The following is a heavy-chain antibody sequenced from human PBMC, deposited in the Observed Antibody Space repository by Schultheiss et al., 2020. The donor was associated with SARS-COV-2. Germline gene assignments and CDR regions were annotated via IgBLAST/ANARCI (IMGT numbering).Heavy chain of an antibody. V-gene: IGHV4-61*02. D-gene: IGHD3-22*01. CDR2: IYTSGST. CDR1: GGSLSSGSYY. J-gene: IGHJ4*02. Sequence: SQTLSLTCTVSGGSLSSGSYYWSWIRQPAGKGLDWIGRIYTSGSTDYNPSLKSRVTISVDTSKNQFSLKLSSVTAADTAVYYCAGGFYDSSGYFEGLDHWGQGTLVTVSS. CDR3: AGGFYDSSGYFEGLDH.